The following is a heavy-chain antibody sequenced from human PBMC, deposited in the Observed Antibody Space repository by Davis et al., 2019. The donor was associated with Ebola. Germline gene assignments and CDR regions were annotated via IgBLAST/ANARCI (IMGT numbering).Heavy chain of an antibody. Sequence: GESLKISCVTFGFTFTSYSFNWIRQTPGKGLEWIAHINTRGDARVYADSVRGRFTISRDDAANSLSLQMDSLKHEDTAVYYCVRDYLFAFDSWGQGTPVTVSS. CDR2: INTRGDAR. J-gene: IGHJ4*02. V-gene: IGHV3-48*02. CDR1: GFTFTSYS. D-gene: IGHD3-10*02. CDR3: VRDYLFAFDS.